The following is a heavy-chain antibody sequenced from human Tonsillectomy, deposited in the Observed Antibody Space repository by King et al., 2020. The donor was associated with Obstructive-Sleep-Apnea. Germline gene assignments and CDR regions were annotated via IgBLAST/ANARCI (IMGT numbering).Heavy chain of an antibody. CDR1: GFTFDDFA. D-gene: IGHD6-13*01. CDR3: AKDIRTGSSSPGAFDI. Sequence: VQLVESGGGLVQPGRSLRLSCAVSGFTFDDFAMHWVRQAPRKGLEWVSGISWNSDSTGYADSVKGRFTISRDNAKNSLYLQMNSLRAEDTALYSCAKDIRTGSSSPGAFDIWGQVTMVIVSA. V-gene: IGHV3-9*01. CDR2: ISWNSDST. J-gene: IGHJ3*02.